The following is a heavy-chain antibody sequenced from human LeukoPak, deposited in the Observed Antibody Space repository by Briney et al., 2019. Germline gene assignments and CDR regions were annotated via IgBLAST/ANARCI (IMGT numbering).Heavy chain of an antibody. Sequence: AAVKVSCKASGYRFTSYDMHWVRRAPGQGRRGMGIINPSGGSTSYAQRFQGRVPMTRDTSTTTVYMEGNSLTSEDTAVYFCARDGPTAAPFDYWGQGTLVTVSS. D-gene: IGHD2-2*01. CDR3: ARDGPTAAPFDY. V-gene: IGHV1-46*01. J-gene: IGHJ4*02. CDR2: INPSGGST. CDR1: GYRFTSYD.